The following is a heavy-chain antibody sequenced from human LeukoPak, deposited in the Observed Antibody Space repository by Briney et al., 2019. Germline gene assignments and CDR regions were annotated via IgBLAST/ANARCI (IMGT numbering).Heavy chain of an antibody. Sequence: GASVNVSCKASRYTFTSYAMNWVRQAPGQGLEWMGWINTNTGNPTYAQGFTGRFVFSLDTSVNTAYLQISSLKAEDTAIYYCARVQGYCSTTSCYPHYWGQGTLVTVSS. V-gene: IGHV7-4-1*02. CDR1: RYTFTSYA. CDR3: ARVQGYCSTTSCYPHY. J-gene: IGHJ4*02. D-gene: IGHD2-2*01. CDR2: INTNTGNP.